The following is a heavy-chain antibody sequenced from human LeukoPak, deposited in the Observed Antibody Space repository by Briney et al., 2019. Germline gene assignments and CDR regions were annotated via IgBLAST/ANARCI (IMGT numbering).Heavy chain of an antibody. J-gene: IGHJ4*02. CDR1: GGSFSGYY. CDR3: ARRRFGEGKFDY. V-gene: IGHV4-34*01. CDR2: INHSGST. D-gene: IGHD3-10*01. Sequence: SETLSLTCAVYGGSFSGYYWSWIRQPPGKGLEWIGEINHSGSTNYNPSLKSRVTISVDTSKNQFSLKLSSVTAADTAVYYCARRRFGEGKFDYWGQGTLVTVSS.